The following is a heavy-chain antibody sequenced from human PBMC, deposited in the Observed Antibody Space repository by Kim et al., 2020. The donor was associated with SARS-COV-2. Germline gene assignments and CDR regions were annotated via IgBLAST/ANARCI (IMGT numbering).Heavy chain of an antibody. Sequence: ADSVEGRFTISRDNSKNTLYLQMDSLRVEDTAVYYCAKRRFGTGLYYFDYWGQGSLVTVSS. CDR3: AKRRFGTGLYYFDY. J-gene: IGHJ4*02. D-gene: IGHD6-19*01. V-gene: IGHV3-23*01.